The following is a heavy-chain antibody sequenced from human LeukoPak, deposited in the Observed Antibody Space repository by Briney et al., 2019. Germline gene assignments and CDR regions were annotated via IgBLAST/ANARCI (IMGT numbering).Heavy chain of an antibody. V-gene: IGHV3-30*04. CDR2: ISYDGSNK. D-gene: IGHD3-22*01. Sequence: PGGSLRLSCAASGFTFSSYAMHWVRQAPGKGLEWVAVISYDGSNKYYADSVKGRFTISRDNSKNTLYLQMNSLRAEDTAVYYCARDRVPITMIVVVLPDYWGQGTLVTVSS. CDR3: ARDRVPITMIVVVLPDY. J-gene: IGHJ4*02. CDR1: GFTFSSYA.